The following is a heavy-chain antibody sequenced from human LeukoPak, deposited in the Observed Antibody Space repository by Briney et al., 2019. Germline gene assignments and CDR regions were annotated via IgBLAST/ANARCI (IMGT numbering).Heavy chain of an antibody. V-gene: IGHV1-2*02. J-gene: IGHJ4*02. D-gene: IGHD3-22*01. CDR3: ARDLGYDSSGYRDQKNDY. Sequence: ASVKVSCKASGYTFTCYYMHWVRQAPGQGLEWMGWINPNSGGTNYAQKFQGRVTMTRDTSISTAYMEPSRLRSDDTAVYYCARDLGYDSSGYRDQKNDYWGQGTLVTVSS. CDR1: GYTFTCYY. CDR2: INPNSGGT.